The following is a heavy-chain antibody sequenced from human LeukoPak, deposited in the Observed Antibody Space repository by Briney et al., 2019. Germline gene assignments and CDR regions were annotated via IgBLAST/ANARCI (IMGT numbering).Heavy chain of an antibody. D-gene: IGHD3-22*01. CDR2: IRSKAYGGTT. CDR1: GFTFGDYA. CDR3: TRAYYYDSSGYYSY. Sequence: GGSLRLSCTASGFTFGDYAMSWVRQAPGKGLEWVGFIRSKAYGGTTEYAASVKGRFTISRDDSKSIAYLQTNSLKTEDTAVYYCTRAYYYDSSGYYSYWGQGTLVTVSS. J-gene: IGHJ4*02. V-gene: IGHV3-49*04.